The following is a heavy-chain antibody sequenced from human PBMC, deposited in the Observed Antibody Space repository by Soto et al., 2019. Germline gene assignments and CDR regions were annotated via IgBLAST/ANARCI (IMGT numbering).Heavy chain of an antibody. V-gene: IGHV4-39*01. J-gene: IGHJ4*02. D-gene: IGHD2-15*01. CDR2: IYYSGST. CDR1: GGSISSSSYY. CDR3: ARHTPAISISDH. Sequence: QLQLQESGPGLVKPSETLSLTCTVSGGSISSSSYYWGWIRQPPGKGLEWIGSIYYSGSTYYNPSLRSRVTISVDTSKNQFSQKLSSVTAADTAVYYCARHTPAISISDHWGQGTLVTVSS.